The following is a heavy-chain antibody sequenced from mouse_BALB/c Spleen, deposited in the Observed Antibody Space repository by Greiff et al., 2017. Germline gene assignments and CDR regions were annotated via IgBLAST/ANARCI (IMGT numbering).Heavy chain of an antibody. V-gene: IGHV1-69*02. CDR2: IYPSDSYT. Sequence: VQLQQSGAELVRPGASVKLSCKASGYTFTSYWINWVKQRPGQGLEWIGNIYPSDSYTNYNQKFKDKATLTVDKSSSTAYMQLSSPTSEDSAVYYCTRGGYDPYWGQGTLVTVSA. CDR3: TRGGYDPY. D-gene: IGHD2-3*01. CDR1: GYTFTSYW. J-gene: IGHJ3*01.